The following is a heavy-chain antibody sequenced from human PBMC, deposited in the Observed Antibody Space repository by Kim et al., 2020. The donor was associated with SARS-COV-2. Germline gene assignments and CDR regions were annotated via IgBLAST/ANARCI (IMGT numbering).Heavy chain of an antibody. Sequence: VKGRFTISNDNAKNSLYLQMNSLRAEDTALYYCAKDMGLVLVDYYYGMDVWGQGTTVTVSS. V-gene: IGHV3-9*01. J-gene: IGHJ6*02. D-gene: IGHD6-6*01. CDR3: AKDMGLVLVDYYYGMDV.